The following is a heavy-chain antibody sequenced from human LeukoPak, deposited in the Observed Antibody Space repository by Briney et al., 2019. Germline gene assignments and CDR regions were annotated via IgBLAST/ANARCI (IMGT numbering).Heavy chain of an antibody. CDR1: GASITSYY. J-gene: IGHJ4*02. CDR3: ASSPKDLQGSCSAYFDY. Sequence: SETLSLTCAVSGASITSYYWTWIRQPPGKGLEWIGYIYHTGNIKYNPSLNSRVTISIDTSKNQFSLKLSSVTAADTAVYYCASSPKDLQGSCSAYFDYWGQGTLVTVSS. V-gene: IGHV4-59*01. D-gene: IGHD2-15*01. CDR2: IYHTGNI.